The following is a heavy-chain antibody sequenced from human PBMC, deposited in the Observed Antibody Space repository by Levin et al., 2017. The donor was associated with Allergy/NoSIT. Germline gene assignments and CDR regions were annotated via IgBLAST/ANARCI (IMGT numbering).Heavy chain of an antibody. V-gene: IGHV4-59*08. CDR2: IYSSGNT. Sequence: SETLSLTCTVSGGSISNYYWSWIRQPPGRGLEWIGYIYSSGNTNYNPSPKSRVTISVDASKNQFSLKLSSVTAADTAGYYCARSGGYTLYFQQWGQGTLVTVSS. CDR3: ARSGGYTLYFQQ. D-gene: IGHD5-12*01. J-gene: IGHJ1*01. CDR1: GGSISNYY.